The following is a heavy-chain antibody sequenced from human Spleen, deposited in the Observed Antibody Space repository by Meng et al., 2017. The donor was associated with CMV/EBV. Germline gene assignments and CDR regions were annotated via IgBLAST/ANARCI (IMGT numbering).Heavy chain of an antibody. CDR1: GFSFGDYA. J-gene: IGHJ4*02. V-gene: IGHV3-9*01. D-gene: IGHD2-15*01. CDR3: AKDRDALLLGSFDD. Sequence: SLKISCAASGFSFGDYAMHWVRQAPGKGLEWVSGISWNSGSIGYADSVKGRFTISRVNAKNSLYLQMNSLRPEDTAFYYCAKDRDALLLGSFDDWGLGTLVTVSS. CDR2: ISWNSGSI.